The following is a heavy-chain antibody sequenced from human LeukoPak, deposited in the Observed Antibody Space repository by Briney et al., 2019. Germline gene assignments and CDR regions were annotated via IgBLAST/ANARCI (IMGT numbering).Heavy chain of an antibody. J-gene: IGHJ6*02. Sequence: ASVKVSCKASGYTFTNYAINWVRQAPGQGLEWMGWISAYNGNINYAQKFQGRVTMTTDTSTSTAYMELRSLRSDDTAVYYCARESRGYRYGYFYYYDMDVWGQGTTVTVSS. V-gene: IGHV1-18*01. CDR3: ARESRGYRYGYFYYYDMDV. CDR1: GYTFTNYA. D-gene: IGHD5-18*01. CDR2: ISAYNGNI.